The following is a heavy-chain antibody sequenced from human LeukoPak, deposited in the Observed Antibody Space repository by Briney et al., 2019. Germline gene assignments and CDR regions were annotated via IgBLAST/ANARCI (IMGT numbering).Heavy chain of an antibody. CDR1: GFTFSSCW. V-gene: IGHV3-7*02. D-gene: IGHD1-26*01. CDR2: IKQDGNEK. J-gene: IGHJ4*02. CDR3: ARLMGERSLFDY. Sequence: GGSLRLSCAASGFTFSSCWMTWVRQAPGKGLEWVANIKQDGNEKYYVDSVKGRFSISRDNAKSSVYLQMNSLRAEDTAVYYCARLMGERSLFDYWGQGVLVTVSS.